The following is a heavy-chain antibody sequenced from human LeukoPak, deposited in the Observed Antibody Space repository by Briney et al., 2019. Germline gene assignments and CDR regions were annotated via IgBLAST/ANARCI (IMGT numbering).Heavy chain of an antibody. V-gene: IGHV4-59*08. J-gene: IGHJ3*02. CDR1: GGSISSYY. CDR3: VRQYYEFDI. D-gene: IGHD3-22*01. Sequence: SETLSLTCTVSGGSISSYYWSWIRQPPGKGLEWIGYIYYSGSTNYNPSLKSRVTISVDTSKKQFSLKLSSVTAADTAMYYCVRQYYEFDIWGQGTMVTVSS. CDR2: IYYSGST.